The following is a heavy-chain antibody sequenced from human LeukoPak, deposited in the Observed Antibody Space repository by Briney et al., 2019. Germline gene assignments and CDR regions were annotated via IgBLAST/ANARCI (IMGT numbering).Heavy chain of an antibody. J-gene: IGHJ4*02. CDR2: ISSRSATI. CDR1: GFIFSSYW. V-gene: IGHV3-48*01. CDR3: ARDPLSSSSFDL. Sequence: GGSLRLSCAASGFIFSSYWMHWVRQAPGKGLVWVSYISSRSATIYYADSVKGRFTISRDNAKNSLYLQMNSLRAEDTAVYYCARDPLSSSSFDLWGQGTLVTVSS. D-gene: IGHD6-13*01.